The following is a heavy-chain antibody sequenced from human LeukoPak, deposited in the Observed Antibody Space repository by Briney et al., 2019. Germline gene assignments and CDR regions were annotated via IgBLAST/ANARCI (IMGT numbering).Heavy chain of an antibody. V-gene: IGHV3-53*01. CDR3: ARAGSNWNYVY. Sequence: GGSLRLSCAASGFTVSAKYMSWVRQAPGKGLEWVSVIYSGTNTYYADSVKGRFTISRDNTKNSLSLQMNSLIVEDTAVYYCARAGSNWNYVYWGQGTLVTVSS. D-gene: IGHD1-7*01. CDR2: IYSGTNT. J-gene: IGHJ4*02. CDR1: GFTVSAKY.